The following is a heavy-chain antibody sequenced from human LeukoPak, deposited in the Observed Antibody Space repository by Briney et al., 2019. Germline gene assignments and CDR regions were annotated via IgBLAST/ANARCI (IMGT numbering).Heavy chain of an antibody. CDR1: GGSISNSY. D-gene: IGHD2-21*02. CDR2: MYYSGST. CDR3: ARQVVTGYFDF. V-gene: IGHV4-59*08. Sequence: SETLSLTCTFSGGSISNSYWSWIRQPPGKGLEWIGYMYYSGSTNYNPSLKSRVTISVDTSKNQPSLRLSSVTAADTALYYCARQVVTGYFDFWGQGTLVTVSS. J-gene: IGHJ4*02.